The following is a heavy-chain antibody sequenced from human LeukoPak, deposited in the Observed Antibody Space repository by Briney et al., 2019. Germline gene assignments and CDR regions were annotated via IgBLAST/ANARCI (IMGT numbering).Heavy chain of an antibody. CDR2: VNLQGST. Sequence: KPSGTLSLTCGVSGGSITNTNYLTSVRQPPGKGLEWIGEVNLQGSTNYNPSLMGRVAISVDTSENHISLQLTSVTAAHTDVYYCGREGGPYRPPEYSVQGTLVTVSS. CDR1: GGSITNTNY. CDR3: GREGGPYRPPEY. J-gene: IGHJ4*02. V-gene: IGHV4-4*02.